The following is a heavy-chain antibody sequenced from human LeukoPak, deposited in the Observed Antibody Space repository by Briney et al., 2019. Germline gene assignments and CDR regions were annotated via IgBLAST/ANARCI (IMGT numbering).Heavy chain of an antibody. D-gene: IGHD3-22*01. CDR3: ARDVYYDSSGPLDY. CDR1: GFTFSSYA. Sequence: GRSLRLSCAASGFTFSSYAMHWVRQAPGKGLEWVAVISYDGSNKYYADSVKGRFTISRDNSKNTLYLQMNSLRAEDTAVYYCARDVYYDSSGPLDYWGQGTLVTVSS. CDR2: ISYDGSNK. V-gene: IGHV3-30-3*01. J-gene: IGHJ4*02.